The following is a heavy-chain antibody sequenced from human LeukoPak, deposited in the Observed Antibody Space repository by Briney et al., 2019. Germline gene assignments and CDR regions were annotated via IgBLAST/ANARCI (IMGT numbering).Heavy chain of an antibody. CDR1: GFTFSSYG. CDR3: STQHDYGDYLFDY. J-gene: IGHJ4*02. Sequence: AGSRRLSCAAAGFTFSSYGMHWVRQAPGKGLEWVAFIRYDGSNKYYADSVKGRFTISRDNSKNTLYLQMNSLSAEDTAVSSCSTQHDYGDYLFDYWGQGTLVTVSS. V-gene: IGHV3-30*02. CDR2: IRYDGSNK. D-gene: IGHD4-17*01.